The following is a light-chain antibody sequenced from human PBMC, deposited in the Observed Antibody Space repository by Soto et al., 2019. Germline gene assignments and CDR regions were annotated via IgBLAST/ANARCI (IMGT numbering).Light chain of an antibody. Sequence: ETVLTQSPATLSLSPGERATLSCRASRSISTYLAWYQQKPGQAPRLLIYEALNRATGIPARFSGSGSGTDFTLTISSLEPEDFAVYYCQQYNHWPPITFGQGTRLEIK. CDR2: EAL. CDR1: RSISTY. V-gene: IGKV3-11*01. CDR3: QQYNHWPPIT. J-gene: IGKJ5*01.